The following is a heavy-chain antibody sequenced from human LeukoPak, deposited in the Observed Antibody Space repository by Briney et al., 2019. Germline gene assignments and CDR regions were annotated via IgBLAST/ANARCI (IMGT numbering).Heavy chain of an antibody. CDR2: FSSRGGST. D-gene: IGHD4-17*01. CDR1: GFTFTNYA. CDR3: ATDRDEDGDYELVFDH. J-gene: IGHJ4*02. V-gene: IGHV3-23*01. Sequence: GGSLRLSCSASGFTFTNYAMSWVRQAPGKGLEWVSTFSSRGGSTYYADSVKGRFTLSRDNSKNTLYLQMDSLRGEDTAVYYCATDRDEDGDYELVFDHWGQGTLVPVSS.